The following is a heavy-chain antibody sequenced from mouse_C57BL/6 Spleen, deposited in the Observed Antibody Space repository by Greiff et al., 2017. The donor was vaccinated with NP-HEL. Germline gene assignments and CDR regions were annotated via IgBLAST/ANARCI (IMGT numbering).Heavy chain of an antibody. CDR2: ISYSGST. D-gene: IGHD1-2*01. J-gene: IGHJ2*01. CDR3: ASSITTYYFDY. Sequence: VQLKESGPGMVKPSQSLSLTCTVTGYSITSGYDWHWIRHFPGNKLEWMGYISYSGSTNYNPSLKSRISITHDTSKNHFFLKLNSVTTEDTATYYCASSITTYYFDYWGQGTTLTVSS. CDR1: GYSITSGYD. V-gene: IGHV3-1*01.